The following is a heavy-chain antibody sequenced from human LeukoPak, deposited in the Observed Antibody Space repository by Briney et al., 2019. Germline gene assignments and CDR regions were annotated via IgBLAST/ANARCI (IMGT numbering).Heavy chain of an antibody. V-gene: IGHV3-7*01. D-gene: IGHD6-13*01. CDR2: IKGDGSEK. J-gene: IGHJ5*02. CDR1: GFSFSSYW. Sequence: GGSLRLSCAASGFSFSSYWMKWVRQDPGKGLEWVANIKGDGSEKYYVDSVKGRFTITRDNSKNTLYLQMNSLRAEDTAVYYCAKDSYSSSWWWFDPWGQGTLVTVSS. CDR3: AKDSYSSSWWWFDP.